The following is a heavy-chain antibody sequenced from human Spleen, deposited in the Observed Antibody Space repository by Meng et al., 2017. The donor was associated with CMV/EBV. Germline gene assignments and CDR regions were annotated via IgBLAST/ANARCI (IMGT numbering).Heavy chain of an antibody. CDR1: GFTFSSYW. CDR2: INSDGSST. Sequence: GESLKISCAASGFTFSSYWMHWVRQAPGKGLVWVSRINSDGSSTSYADSVKGRFTISRDNAKNTLYLQMNSLRAEDTAVYFCTRDGPYYSHSSGSFDHWGQGTLVTVSS. J-gene: IGHJ4*02. CDR3: TRDGPYYSHSSGSFDH. V-gene: IGHV3-74*01. D-gene: IGHD3-22*01.